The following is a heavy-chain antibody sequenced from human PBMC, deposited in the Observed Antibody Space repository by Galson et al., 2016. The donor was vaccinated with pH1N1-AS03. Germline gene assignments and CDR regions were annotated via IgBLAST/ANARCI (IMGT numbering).Heavy chain of an antibody. D-gene: IGHD1-7*01. CDR2: IKEDGSDK. V-gene: IGHV3-7*03. Sequence: SLRLSCAASAFTFSNSWMSWVRQAPGKGLECVAIIKEDGSDKYYLDSVKGRFTISRDNAKNSLYLQMNSLRAEDTAVYYCARDGVGNYRVEFDIWGRGTMVTVSS. J-gene: IGHJ3*02. CDR3: ARDGVGNYRVEFDI. CDR1: AFTFSNSW.